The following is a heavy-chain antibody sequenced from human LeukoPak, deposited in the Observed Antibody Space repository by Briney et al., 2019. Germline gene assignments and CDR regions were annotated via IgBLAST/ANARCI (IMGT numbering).Heavy chain of an antibody. CDR2: IRYDGNSK. V-gene: IGHV3-30*02. D-gene: IGHD3-10*01. CDR1: GFTFRSYG. Sequence: GGSLRLSCAASGFTFRSYGMHWVRQAPGKGLEWVAFIRYDGNSKYYADSVKGRFTISRDNSKNTLYLHMNSLRAEDTAVYYCAVSMVRGDHQVGPGIFYFDYWGQGTLVTVSS. CDR3: AVSMVRGDHQVGPGIFYFDY. J-gene: IGHJ4*02.